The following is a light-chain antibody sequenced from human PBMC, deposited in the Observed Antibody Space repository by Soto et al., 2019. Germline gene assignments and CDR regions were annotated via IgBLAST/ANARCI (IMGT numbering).Light chain of an antibody. Sequence: NFMLTQPHSVSASPGKTVTISCTRSGGSIASNYVQWYQQRPDSAPTPLIYEDNQRPSGVPDRFSGSLDTSSNSASLTISGLRTEDEADYYCQYYDNTNVVVFGGGTKLTVL. CDR2: EDN. CDR1: GGSIASNY. V-gene: IGLV6-57*03. J-gene: IGLJ2*01. CDR3: QYYDNTNVVV.